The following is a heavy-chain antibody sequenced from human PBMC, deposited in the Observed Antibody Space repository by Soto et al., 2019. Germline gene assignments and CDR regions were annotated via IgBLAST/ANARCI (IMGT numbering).Heavy chain of an antibody. V-gene: IGHV3-23*01. CDR1: GFTFSSYA. Sequence: PGGSLRLSCAASGFTFSSYAMSWVGQAPGKVLEWVSAISGNGGVAYYADSVKGRFTISRDNSKSTLNLQMNGLRAEDTAVYFCARDDARYDVLTAFYFDQWGQGTPVTVSS. J-gene: IGHJ4*02. D-gene: IGHD3-9*01. CDR2: ISGNGGVA. CDR3: ARDDARYDVLTAFYFDQ.